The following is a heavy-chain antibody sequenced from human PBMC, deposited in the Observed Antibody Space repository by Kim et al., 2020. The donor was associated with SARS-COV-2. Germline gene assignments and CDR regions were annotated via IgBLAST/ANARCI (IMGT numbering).Heavy chain of an antibody. V-gene: IGHV3-7*01. CDR1: GFTFSAYW. CDR2: INEDESEI. J-gene: IGHJ4*02. D-gene: IGHD3-3*01. CDR3: ASLPRTRDGG. Sequence: GGSLRLSCAASGFTFSAYWMNWFRQVPGKGLEWVANINEDESEIYYVDSVKGRFIISRDNAKKSLYLQMNSLRAEDTGVYYCASLPRTRDGGWGQGTLVTVSS.